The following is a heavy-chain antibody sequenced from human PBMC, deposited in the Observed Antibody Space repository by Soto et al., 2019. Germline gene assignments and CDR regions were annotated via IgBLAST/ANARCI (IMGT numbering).Heavy chain of an antibody. J-gene: IGHJ6*02. V-gene: IGHV4-34*01. CDR3: ARDVGYGSGSHYYYGMDV. Sequence: NPWETLSLTCAVYGGSFSGYYWSWIRQPPGKGLEWIGEINHSGSTNYNPSLKSRVTISVDASKNQFSLKLSSVTAADTAVYYCARDVGYGSGSHYYYGMDVWGQGTTVTVSS. D-gene: IGHD3-10*01. CDR1: GGSFSGYY. CDR2: INHSGST.